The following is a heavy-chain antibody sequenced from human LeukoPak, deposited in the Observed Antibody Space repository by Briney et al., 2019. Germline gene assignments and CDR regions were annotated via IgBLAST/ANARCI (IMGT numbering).Heavy chain of an antibody. CDR1: GGSISSSSYY. D-gene: IGHD3-22*01. CDR3: ARRYYYDSSGYYCEYYFDY. CDR2: IYYSGST. V-gene: IGHV4-39*01. Sequence: SETLSLTCTVSGGSISSSSYYWGWIRQPPGKGLEWIGSIYYSGSTYYNPSLKSRVTISVDTSKNQFSLKLSSVTAADTAVYYCARRYYYDSSGYYCEYYFDYWGQGTLVTVSS. J-gene: IGHJ4*02.